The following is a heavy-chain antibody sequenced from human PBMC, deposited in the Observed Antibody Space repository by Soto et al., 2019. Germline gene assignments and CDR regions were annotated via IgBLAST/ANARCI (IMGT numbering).Heavy chain of an antibody. D-gene: IGHD4-4*01. Sequence: QGQLVQSGAEVQKPAASVQVSCKAPGYKFSSYALSWVRQAPGQGLEWLGWISFDSGNTKYVQSLQDRVSMTTDTSTSTAYMELTSLRSEDTAVYYCASRNNAFRIWGQGTMVTVS. CDR3: ASRNNAFRI. CDR1: GYKFSSYA. J-gene: IGHJ3*02. CDR2: ISFDSGNT. V-gene: IGHV1-18*01.